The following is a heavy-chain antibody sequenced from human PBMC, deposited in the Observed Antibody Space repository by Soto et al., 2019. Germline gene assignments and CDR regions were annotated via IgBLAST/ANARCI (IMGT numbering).Heavy chain of an antibody. V-gene: IGHV4-31*03. Sequence: QVQLQESGPGLVKPSQTLSLTCTVSGGSISSGGYYWSWIRQHPGKGLEWIGYIYYSGSTYYNPSLKSRVTISVDTSKNHFSLKLSSGTAADTAVYYCARGGIASAGSQAFDIWGQGTMVTVSS. J-gene: IGHJ3*02. D-gene: IGHD6-13*01. CDR1: GGSISSGGYY. CDR3: ARGGIASAGSQAFDI. CDR2: IYYSGST.